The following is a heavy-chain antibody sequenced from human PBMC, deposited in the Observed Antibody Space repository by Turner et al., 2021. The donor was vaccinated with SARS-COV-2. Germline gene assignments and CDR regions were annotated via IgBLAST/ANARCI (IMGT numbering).Heavy chain of an antibody. Sequence: SVQISCKTSGFTFITYVIHWVRQAPGQRPEWLGSINGGNGRTEYAEEFKGRVTMTRDTSANTAYMELSSLKTEDVALYDCAREPLHLRFWGQGTLVTVSS. D-gene: IGHD2-21*02. CDR3: AREPLHLRF. V-gene: IGHV1-3*03. CDR2: INGGNGRT. CDR1: GFTFITYV. J-gene: IGHJ4*02.